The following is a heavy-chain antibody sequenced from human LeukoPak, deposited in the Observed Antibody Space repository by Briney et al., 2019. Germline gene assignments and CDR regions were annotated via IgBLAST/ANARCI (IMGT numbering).Heavy chain of an antibody. V-gene: IGHV4-61*02. Sequence: SETLSLTXTVSGGSISSGSYYWSWIRQPAGKGLEWIGRIYTSGSTNYNPSLKSRVTISVDTSKNQFSLKLSSVTAADTAVYYCARMTTALYYYYYYMDVWGKGTTVTVSS. J-gene: IGHJ6*03. CDR2: IYTSGST. CDR1: GGSISSGSYY. D-gene: IGHD4-11*01. CDR3: ARMTTALYYYYYYMDV.